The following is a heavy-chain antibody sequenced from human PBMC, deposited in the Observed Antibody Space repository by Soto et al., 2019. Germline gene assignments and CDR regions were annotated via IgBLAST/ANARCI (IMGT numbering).Heavy chain of an antibody. CDR3: ASVIGGDSESYCDY. CDR2: IYYSGRT. D-gene: IGHD2-21*02. V-gene: IGHV4-31*01. Sequence: QVQLQESGPGLVKPSQTLSLTCTVSGVSISSGGYYWSWIRQHPGKGLEWIGNIYYSGRTYYNPSLQRLVIMSLQTSKNNFWLKLSSVTAADTARYYCASVIGGDSESYCDYLGQGTLVTVSS. CDR1: GVSISSGGYY. J-gene: IGHJ4*02.